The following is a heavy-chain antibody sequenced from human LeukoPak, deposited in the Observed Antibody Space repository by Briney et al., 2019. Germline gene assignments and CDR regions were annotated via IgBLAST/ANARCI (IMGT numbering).Heavy chain of an antibody. D-gene: IGHD1-1*01. CDR3: ARDALASYYYYMDV. CDR2: ISSSSSYI. J-gene: IGHJ6*03. V-gene: IGHV3-21*01. Sequence: GGSLRLSCAASGFTFSSYSMNWVRQAPGKGLEWVSSISSSSSYIYYADSVKGRFTISRDDSKNTLYLQMNSLRAENTAVYYCARDALASYYYYMDVWGKGTTVTVSS. CDR1: GFTFSSYS.